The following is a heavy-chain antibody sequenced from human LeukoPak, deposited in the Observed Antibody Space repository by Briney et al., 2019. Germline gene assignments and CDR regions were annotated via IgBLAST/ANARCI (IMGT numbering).Heavy chain of an antibody. CDR2: SDGGGSST. CDR1: GFTLSNHW. CDR3: ARGPGSSGGAYVGDY. J-gene: IGHJ4*01. Sequence: GGSLRLSCAASGFTLSNHWMHWVRQVPGRGLVWVSRSDGGGSSTSYADSVKGRFSISGDNAKSTLYLQMNSLTVEDTAVYYCARGPGSSGGAYVGDYWGRGTLVTVSS. V-gene: IGHV3-74*01. D-gene: IGHD3-22*01.